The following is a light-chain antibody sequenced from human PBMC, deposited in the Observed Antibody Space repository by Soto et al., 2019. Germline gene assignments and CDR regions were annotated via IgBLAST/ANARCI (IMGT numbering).Light chain of an antibody. CDR1: QSVSSY. V-gene: IGKV3-20*01. CDR2: DAS. J-gene: IGKJ5*01. CDR3: QQSGSSLIP. Sequence: PGERATLSCRASQSVSSYLAWYHQKPGQAPRLLIYDASNRATGIPDRFRVIGSGKDFTIPLRRMEPEELSVDEGQQSGSSLIPLGQVTRLEIK.